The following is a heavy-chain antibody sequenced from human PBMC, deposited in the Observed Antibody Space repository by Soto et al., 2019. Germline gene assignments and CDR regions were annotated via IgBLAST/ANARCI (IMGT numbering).Heavy chain of an antibody. CDR1: GFTFSSYA. V-gene: IGHV3-23*01. CDR3: AKSVAGWLAYYLDY. CDR2: ISGSGGST. D-gene: IGHD6-19*01. J-gene: IGHJ4*02. Sequence: PGGSLRLSCAASGFTFSSYAMSWVRQAPGKGLEWVSAISGSGGSTYYADSVKGRFTISRDNSKNTLYLQMNSLRAEDTAVYYCAKSVAGWLAYYLDYWGQGTLVTVSS.